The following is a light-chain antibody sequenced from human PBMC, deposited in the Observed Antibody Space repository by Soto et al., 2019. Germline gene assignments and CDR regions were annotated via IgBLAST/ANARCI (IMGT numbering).Light chain of an antibody. CDR3: QQCHAYSLT. J-gene: IGKJ4*01. CDR1: QNIRSR. V-gene: IGKV1-5*03. Sequence: DIQMTQSPSTLSASVGDRVTITCRASQNIRSRLAWYQQKPGEAPRLLIYEASILESGVPSRFSGRGSGTEFTLTITSLQPDDFETYYCQQCHAYSLTFGGGTKVEIK. CDR2: EAS.